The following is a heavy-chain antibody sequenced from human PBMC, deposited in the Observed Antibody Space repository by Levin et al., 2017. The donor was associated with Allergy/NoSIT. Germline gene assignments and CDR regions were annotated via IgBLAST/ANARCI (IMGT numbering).Heavy chain of an antibody. D-gene: IGHD3-22*01. J-gene: IGHJ4*02. Sequence: SETLSLTCTVSGGSISSSSYYWGWIRQPPGTGLEWIGSIYYSGGTYYNPSLKSRVTISVDTSKNQFSLKLSSVTAADTAVYYCAREEDDYDSSGYLSYYFDYWGQGTLVTVSS. CDR1: GGSISSSSYY. CDR3: AREEDDYDSSGYLSYYFDY. V-gene: IGHV4-39*07. CDR2: IYYSGGT.